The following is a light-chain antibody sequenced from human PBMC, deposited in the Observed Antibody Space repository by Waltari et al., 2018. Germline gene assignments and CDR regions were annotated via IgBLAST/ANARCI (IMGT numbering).Light chain of an antibody. J-gene: IGLJ3*02. CDR1: SSDIGRYDL. V-gene: IGLV2-23*02. CDR3: CSYAGNYVWV. Sequence: QSALPQPAAVAGSPGQSVTISCTGASSDIGRYDLVSWYQQHPGNAPKLVISDVSKRPSGVSDRFSGSKSGDTASLTISGLQFEDEADYYCCSYAGNYVWVFGGGTRLTVL. CDR2: DVS.